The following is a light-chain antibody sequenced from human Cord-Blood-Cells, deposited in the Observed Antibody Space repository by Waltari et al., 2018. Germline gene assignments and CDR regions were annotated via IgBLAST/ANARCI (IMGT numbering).Light chain of an antibody. CDR1: QDISNY. V-gene: IGKV1-33*01. J-gene: IGKJ4*01. CDR2: DAS. CDR3: QQYDNLHVPLLT. Sequence: DIQMTQSPSSLSASVGDRVTITCQASQDISNYLNWYQQKPGKAPKLLIYDASNLETGVPSRFSGSGSGTDFTFTISSLQPEDIATYYCQQYDNLHVPLLTFGGGTKVEIK.